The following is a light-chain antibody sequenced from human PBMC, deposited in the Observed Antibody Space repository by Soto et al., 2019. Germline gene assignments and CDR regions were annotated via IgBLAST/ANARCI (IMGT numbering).Light chain of an antibody. Sequence: QSVLTQPPSVSGAPGQRVTISCTGSSSNIGAGYDVHWYQQLPGTPPKLLIYGNSNRPSGVPDRFSGSKSGTSASLAITGLQAEDEADYYCQSYDSSLSGWVFGGGPKVTVL. CDR2: GNS. CDR1: SSNIGAGYD. CDR3: QSYDSSLSGWV. V-gene: IGLV1-40*01. J-gene: IGLJ3*02.